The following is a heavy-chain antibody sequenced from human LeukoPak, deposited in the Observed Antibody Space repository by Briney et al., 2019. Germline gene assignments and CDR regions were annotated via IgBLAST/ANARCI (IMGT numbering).Heavy chain of an antibody. CDR3: ARERACGASSCVAYYFDS. D-gene: IGHD2-2*01. CDR2: ISAISTYI. V-gene: IGHV3-21*01. J-gene: IGHJ4*02. CDR1: GVTFSNDT. Sequence: GRSLRLSCAASGVTFSNDTMDWVRQAPRQGLEWVSSISAISTYIWYADSVKGRFTISRDNAKSSLYLQMDSLRAEDTAVYYCARERACGASSCVAYYFDSWGQGTLVTVSS.